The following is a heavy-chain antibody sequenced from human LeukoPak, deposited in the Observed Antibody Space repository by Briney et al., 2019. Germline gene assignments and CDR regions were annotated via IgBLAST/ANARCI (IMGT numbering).Heavy chain of an antibody. J-gene: IGHJ6*02. CDR3: ARGTAGRGYSRRTIYYGMDV. CDR1: GGSFSGYY. D-gene: IGHD3-22*01. CDR2: INHSGST. V-gene: IGHV4-34*01. Sequence: PSETLSLTCAVYGGSFSGYYWSWIRQPPGKGLEWIGEINHSGSTNYNPSLKSRVTISVNTSKNQFSLKLSSVTAADTAVYYCARGTAGRGYSRRTIYYGMDVWGQGTTVTVSS.